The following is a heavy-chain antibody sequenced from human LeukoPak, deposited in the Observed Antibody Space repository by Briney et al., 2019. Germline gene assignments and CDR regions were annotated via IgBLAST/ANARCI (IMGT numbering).Heavy chain of an antibody. CDR3: ASDIDYYDSSGYQFDC. D-gene: IGHD3-22*01. J-gene: IGHJ4*02. Sequence: ASVKVSFKASGYTFTDYYMHWVRQAPGQGREGMGWINPNSGGTNYAQKFQGRVTMTRDTSISTAYMELSRLRSDDTAVYYCASDIDYYDSSGYQFDCWGQGTLVTVSS. V-gene: IGHV1-2*02. CDR1: GYTFTDYY. CDR2: INPNSGGT.